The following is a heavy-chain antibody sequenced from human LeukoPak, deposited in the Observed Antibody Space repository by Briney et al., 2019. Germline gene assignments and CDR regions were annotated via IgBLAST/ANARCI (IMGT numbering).Heavy chain of an antibody. CDR2: ISGSGGST. CDR3: AKGGILEWWYFDY. J-gene: IGHJ4*02. CDR1: GFTFSSYA. V-gene: IGHV3-23*01. D-gene: IGHD3-3*01. Sequence: GGSLRLSCAASGFTFSSYAMTWVRQAPGKGLEWVSAISGSGGSTYYAYSVKGRFTISRNNSKNTIYLEMNSRRAEDTAVYDCAKGGILEWWYFDYWGQGTLVTVSS.